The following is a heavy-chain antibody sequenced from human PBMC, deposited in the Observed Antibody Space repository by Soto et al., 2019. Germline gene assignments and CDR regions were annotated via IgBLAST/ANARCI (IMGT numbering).Heavy chain of an antibody. CDR1: GGTLSSYA. CDR3: ASGRTYYYYSRCGYYFYGMDV. Sequence: SEVKVARTAAGGTLSSYAISWVRLAPGQEHDCMGGIIPIFGTANYGQKFQGRVTITADKSTSTAYMELSSLRSEDTAVYYCASGRTYYYYSRCGYYFYGMDVWGQGTTVTVSS. J-gene: IGHJ6*01. CDR2: IIPIFGTA. D-gene: IGHD3-22*01. V-gene: IGHV1-69*06.